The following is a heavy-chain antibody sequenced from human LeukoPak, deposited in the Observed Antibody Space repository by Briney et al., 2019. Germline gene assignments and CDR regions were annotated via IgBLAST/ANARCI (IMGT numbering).Heavy chain of an antibody. CDR2: INHSGST. D-gene: IGHD5-12*01. CDR1: GGSFSGYY. Sequence: PSETLSLTCAVYGGSFSGYYWSWIRQPPGKGLEWIGEINHSGSTNYNPPLKSRVTISVDTSKNQFSLKLSSVTAADTAVYYCARGRGYSGYEQGWGFDYWGQGTLVTVSS. V-gene: IGHV4-34*01. CDR3: ARGRGYSGYEQGWGFDY. J-gene: IGHJ4*02.